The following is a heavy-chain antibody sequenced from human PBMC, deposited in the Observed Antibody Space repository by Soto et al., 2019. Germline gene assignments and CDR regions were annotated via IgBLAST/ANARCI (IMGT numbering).Heavy chain of an antibody. Sequence: GGSLRLSCAASGFSLINSYIICFRQAPLKWLEWVSVIYSVGTPHFADSVKGRFTISRDSSKNTLYLEMRSLGVEDTAVYYCTKGAYYLDYWGPGTRVTVSS. V-gene: IGHV3-53*01. CDR2: IYSVGTP. CDR3: TKGAYYLDY. D-gene: IGHD3-3*01. J-gene: IGHJ4*02. CDR1: GFSLINSY.